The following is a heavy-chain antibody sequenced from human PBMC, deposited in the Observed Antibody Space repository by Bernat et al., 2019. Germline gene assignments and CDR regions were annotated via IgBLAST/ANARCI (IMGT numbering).Heavy chain of an antibody. CDR1: GFTFSSYS. J-gene: IGHJ3*02. CDR2: ISSSSSYI. V-gene: IGHV3-21*01. Sequence: EVQLVESGGGLVKPGGSLRLSCAASGFTFSSYSMNWVRQAPGKGLEWVSSISSSSSYISYADSVKGRFTISRDNAKNSLYLQMNSLRAEDTAVYYCARVIYDYISAFDIWGQGTMVTVSS. CDR3: ARVIYDYISAFDI. D-gene: IGHD3-16*01.